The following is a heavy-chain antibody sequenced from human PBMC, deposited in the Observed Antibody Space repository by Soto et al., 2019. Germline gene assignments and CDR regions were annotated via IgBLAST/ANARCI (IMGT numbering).Heavy chain of an antibody. CDR3: ARGVGFGYYYYHMDL. V-gene: IGHV4-61*01. CDR2: IYYSGSA. D-gene: IGHD3-10*01. J-gene: IGHJ6*02. CDR1: GDSVTSVSDY. Sequence: QVQLQESGPGLVKPSETLSLTCTVSGDSVTSVSDYWSWIRQPPGKGLEWNGYIYYSGSADYNPSLGSRVTISIDTSKNQFSLKLTSVTAADTAVYYCARGVGFGYYYYHMDLWGQGTTVTVSS.